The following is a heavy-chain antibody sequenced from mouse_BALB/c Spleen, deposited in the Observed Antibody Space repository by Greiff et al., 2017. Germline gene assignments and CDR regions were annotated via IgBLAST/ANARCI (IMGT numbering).Heavy chain of an antibody. Sequence: EVKLVESGGGLVQPGGSLKLSCAASGFTFSSYGMSWVRQTPDKRLELVATINSNGGSTYYPDSVKGRFTISRDNAKNTLYLQMSSLKSEDTAMYYSARDSYGERERSFYAMDYWGQGTSVTVSA. CDR3: ARDSYGERERSFYAMDY. CDR1: GFTFSSYG. D-gene: IGHD1-1*02. V-gene: IGHV5-6-3*01. CDR2: INSNGGST. J-gene: IGHJ4*01.